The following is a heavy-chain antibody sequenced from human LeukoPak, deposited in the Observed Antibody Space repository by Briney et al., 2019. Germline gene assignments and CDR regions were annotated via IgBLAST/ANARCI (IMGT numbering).Heavy chain of an antibody. CDR3: TTDSSSGLASDY. V-gene: IGHV3-15*01. CDR1: GFTFSSYS. D-gene: IGHD5-12*01. Sequence: GGSLRLSCAASGFTFSSYSMNWVRQAPGKGLEWVGRIKSKTDGGTTDYAAPVKGRFTISRDDSKNTLYLQMNSLKTEDTAVYYCTTDSSSGLASDYWGQGTLVTVSS. CDR2: IKSKTDGGTT. J-gene: IGHJ4*02.